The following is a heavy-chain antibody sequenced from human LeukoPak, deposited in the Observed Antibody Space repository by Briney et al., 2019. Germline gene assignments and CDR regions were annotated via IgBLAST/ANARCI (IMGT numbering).Heavy chain of an antibody. J-gene: IGHJ5*02. CDR3: ASSKLLYSWFDP. Sequence: GGSLRLSCAASGFTFSSYAMHWVRQAPGKGLEWMAVISYDGSNKYYADSVKGRFTISRDNSKNTLYLQMNSLRAEDTAVYYCASSKLLYSWFDPWGQGTLVTVSS. D-gene: IGHD2-2*02. V-gene: IGHV3-30-3*01. CDR2: ISYDGSNK. CDR1: GFTFSSYA.